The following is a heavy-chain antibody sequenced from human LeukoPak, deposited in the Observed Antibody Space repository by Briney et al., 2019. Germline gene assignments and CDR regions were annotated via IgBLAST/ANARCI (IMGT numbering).Heavy chain of an antibody. D-gene: IGHD2-2*01. CDR1: GGSISSYY. Sequence: SETLSLTCTVSGGSISSYYWSWIRQPPGKGLEWIGYLYYSGSTNYNPSLKSRVTISVDTSKNQFSLKLSSVTAADTAVYYCARGYKRGQLAIHDAFDIWGQGTMVTVSS. CDR2: LYYSGST. J-gene: IGHJ3*02. CDR3: ARGYKRGQLAIHDAFDI. V-gene: IGHV4-59*01.